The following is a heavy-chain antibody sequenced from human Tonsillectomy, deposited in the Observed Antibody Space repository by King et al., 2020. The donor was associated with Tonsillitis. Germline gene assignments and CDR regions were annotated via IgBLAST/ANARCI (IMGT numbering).Heavy chain of an antibody. CDR2: IWYDGSND. J-gene: IGHJ4*02. CDR1: GFTFSSHG. Sequence: VQLVESGGGVVQPGRSLRLSCAASGFTFSSHGMHWVRQAPGKGLEWVAVIWYDGSNDYYADSVKGRFTISRDNSKNTLYLQMNSLRAEDTAGYYCARGPSGSHVGLIYWGQGTLVAVSS. V-gene: IGHV3-33*08. D-gene: IGHD1-26*01. CDR3: ARGPSGSHVGLIY.